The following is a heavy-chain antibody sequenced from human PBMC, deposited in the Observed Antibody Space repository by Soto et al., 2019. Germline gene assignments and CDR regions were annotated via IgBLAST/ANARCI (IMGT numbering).Heavy chain of an antibody. Sequence: QVQLVQSGAEVKKPGSSVKVSCKASGGTFNNYGMGLVRQAPGQGLEWMGGIIPMIGRTNYAQKFQGRLTLTADASRSTAYMELRSLRSDDTAVYYCASWDYDVLTGYSYDDWGQGTLVTVSS. CDR1: GGTFNNYG. D-gene: IGHD3-9*01. J-gene: IGHJ4*02. CDR3: ASWDYDVLTGYSYDD. V-gene: IGHV1-69*01. CDR2: IIPMIGRT.